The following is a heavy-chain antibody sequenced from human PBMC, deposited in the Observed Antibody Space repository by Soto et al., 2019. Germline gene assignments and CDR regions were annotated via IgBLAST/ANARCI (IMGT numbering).Heavy chain of an antibody. J-gene: IGHJ4*02. CDR3: AKEVYEYVWGSYG. V-gene: IGHV3-23*01. Sequence: PGGSLRLSWAASGFIFSSYAMSWVRQAPGKGLEWVSAISGSGGSTYYADSVKGRFTISRDNSKNTLYLQMNSLRAEDTAVYYCAKEVYEYVWGSYGWGQGTLVTVPS. CDR2: ISGSGGST. D-gene: IGHD3-16*01. CDR1: GFIFSSYA.